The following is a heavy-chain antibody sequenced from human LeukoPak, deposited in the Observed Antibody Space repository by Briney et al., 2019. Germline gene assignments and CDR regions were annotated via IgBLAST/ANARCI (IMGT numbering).Heavy chain of an antibody. D-gene: IGHD6-19*01. V-gene: IGHV1-2*02. CDR3: ARDYGSGPTIDY. CDR2: INPNSGGT. CDR1: GYTFTGYY. J-gene: IGHJ4*02. Sequence: ASVKVSCKASGYTFTGYYMHWVRQAPGQGLEWMGWINPNSGGTNYAQKFQGRVTMTRDTSISTAYMELRSLRSDDTAVYYCARDYGSGPTIDYWGQGTLVTVSS.